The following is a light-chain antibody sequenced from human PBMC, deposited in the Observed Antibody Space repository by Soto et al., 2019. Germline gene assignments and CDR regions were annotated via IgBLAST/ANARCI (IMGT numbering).Light chain of an antibody. CDR3: QQRSNWPPFT. J-gene: IGKJ3*01. V-gene: IGKV3-11*01. CDR1: QSVSSY. Sequence: EIVLTQSTATLSLSPGERATLSCRASQSVSSYLAWYQQKPGQAPRLLIYDASNRATGIPARFSGSGSGTDFTLTIISLEPEDFAVYYCQQRSNWPPFTFGPGTKVDIK. CDR2: DAS.